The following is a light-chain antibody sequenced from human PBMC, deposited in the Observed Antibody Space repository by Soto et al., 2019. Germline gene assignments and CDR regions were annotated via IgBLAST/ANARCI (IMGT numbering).Light chain of an antibody. Sequence: DIQMTQSPSSLSASVGDRVTITCRASQSINRYLNWYQQKPGKAPKLLIYTASSLQSGVPLRFSGSGSGTDFTLTISSLQPEDFATYYCQQSFSTPPYTFGQGTKLEIK. V-gene: IGKV1-39*01. CDR3: QQSFSTPPYT. CDR1: QSINRY. CDR2: TAS. J-gene: IGKJ2*01.